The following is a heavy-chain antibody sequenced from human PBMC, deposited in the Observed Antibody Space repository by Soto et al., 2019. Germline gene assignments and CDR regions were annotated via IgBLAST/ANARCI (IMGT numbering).Heavy chain of an antibody. V-gene: IGHV4-30-4*01. CDR1: GGSISSGDYY. D-gene: IGHD6-13*01. CDR2: IYYSGST. J-gene: IGHJ6*02. CDR3: ATARRAAGYSYYYGMDV. Sequence: QVQLQESGPGLVKPSQILSLTCTVSGGSISSGDYYWSWIRQPPGKGLEWIGYIYYSGSTYYNPSLKSRVTISVDTSKHQLSLKLSSVTAADTAVYYCATARRAAGYSYYYGMDVWGQGTTVTVSS.